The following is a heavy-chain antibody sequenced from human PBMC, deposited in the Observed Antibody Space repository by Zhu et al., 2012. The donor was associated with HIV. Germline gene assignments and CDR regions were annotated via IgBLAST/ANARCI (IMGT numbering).Heavy chain of an antibody. J-gene: IGHJ6*03. CDR3: ARIREDILTGFYYYYMTS. Sequence: QVQLQESGPGLVKPSDTLSLTCAVSGYSISSSNWWGWIRQPPGKGLEWIAYMSYSGSTYYNASLKSRVTMSVDTSKNQFSLKLRSVTAVDTAVYYCARIREDILTGFYYYYMTSGQRDHGHRLL. CDR2: MSYSGST. D-gene: IGHD3-9*01. V-gene: IGHV4-28*01. CDR1: GYSISSSNW.